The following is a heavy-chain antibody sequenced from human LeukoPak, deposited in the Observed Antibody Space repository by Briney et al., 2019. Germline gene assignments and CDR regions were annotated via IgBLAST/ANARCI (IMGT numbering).Heavy chain of an antibody. CDR3: AQNGLAQWELLSY. CDR2: INAGNGNT. CDR1: GYTFTSYA. D-gene: IGHD1-26*01. J-gene: IGHJ4*02. V-gene: IGHV1-3*01. Sequence: ASVKVSCKASGYTFTSYAMHWVRQAPGQRLEWMGWINAGNGNTKYSQKFQGRVTITRDTSASTAYMELSSLRSEDTAVYYCAQNGLAQWELLSYWGQGTLVTVSS.